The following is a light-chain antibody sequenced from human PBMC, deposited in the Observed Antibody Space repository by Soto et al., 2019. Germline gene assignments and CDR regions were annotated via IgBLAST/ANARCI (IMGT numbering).Light chain of an antibody. J-gene: IGLJ1*01. CDR1: TSDVGGYNY. V-gene: IGLV2-8*01. Sequence: QSALALPLSAYGFPGPSVAIACTGTTSDVGGYNYVSWYQQHPGKAPKLLTYAVNKRPSGVPDRFSGSKSGNTASLTVSGLQAEDEADYYCSSYAGNNKFVFGTGTKVTVL. CDR2: AVN. CDR3: SSYAGNNKFV.